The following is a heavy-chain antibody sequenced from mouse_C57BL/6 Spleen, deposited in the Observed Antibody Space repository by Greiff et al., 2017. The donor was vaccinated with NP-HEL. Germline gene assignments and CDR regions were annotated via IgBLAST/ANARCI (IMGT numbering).Heavy chain of an antibody. J-gene: IGHJ4*01. CDR3: AREGRSVVATDYAMDY. V-gene: IGHV1-64*01. D-gene: IGHD1-1*01. CDR2: ILPISGST. CDR1: GYPFTGYW. Sequence: QVQLQQPGAELVKPGASVKLSCKASGYPFTGYWLHWVKQRPGQGLEWIGMILPISGSTNYNEKFKSKATLTVDKSSSTAYMQLSSLTSEDSAVYYCAREGRSVVATDYAMDYWGQGTSVTVSS.